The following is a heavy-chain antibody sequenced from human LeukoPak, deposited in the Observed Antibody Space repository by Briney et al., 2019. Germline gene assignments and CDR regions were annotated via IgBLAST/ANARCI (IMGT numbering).Heavy chain of an antibody. CDR1: GYTFTSYD. V-gene: IGHV1-8*01. Sequence: ASVKVSCKASGYTFTSYDINWVRQATGQGLEWMGWMNPNSGNTGYAQKFQGRVTMTRNTSISTAYMELSSLKSEDTAVYYCAIYCSSTSCYTSYYYYGMDVWGQGTTVTVSS. J-gene: IGHJ6*02. CDR3: AIYCSSTSCYTSYYYYGMDV. CDR2: MNPNSGNT. D-gene: IGHD2-2*02.